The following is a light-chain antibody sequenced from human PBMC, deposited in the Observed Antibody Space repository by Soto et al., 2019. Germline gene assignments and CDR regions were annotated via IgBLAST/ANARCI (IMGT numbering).Light chain of an antibody. Sequence: DIQMTQSPSFVSASVGDRVTITCRASQSIANWLAWYQQKPGKAPKLLIYDASTLESGVSSGFSGSGSGTEFTLTISSLRPYDFATYYCQHYDTFPYTFGQWTKLEIK. CDR2: DAS. CDR1: QSIANW. V-gene: IGKV1-5*01. J-gene: IGKJ2*01. CDR3: QHYDTFPYT.